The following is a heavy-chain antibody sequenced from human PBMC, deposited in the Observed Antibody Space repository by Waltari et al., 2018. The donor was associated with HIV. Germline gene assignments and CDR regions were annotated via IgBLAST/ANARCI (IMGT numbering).Heavy chain of an antibody. CDR1: GFTFSTND. CDR2: IIGSVDKT. Sequence: EVQLLESGGGFVQPGGCLRLAGATSGFTFSTNDLIRVRQAPGKGLEWVSLIIGSVDKTYYADSVKGRFTTSRDNSENTLYLQMNSLRSEDTAIYYCVKDTALIRGVIHFYGMDVWGQGTTVTVSS. V-gene: IGHV3-23*01. J-gene: IGHJ6*02. CDR3: VKDTALIRGVIHFYGMDV. D-gene: IGHD3-10*01.